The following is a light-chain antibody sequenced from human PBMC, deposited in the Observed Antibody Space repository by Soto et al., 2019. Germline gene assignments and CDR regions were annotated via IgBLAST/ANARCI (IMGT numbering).Light chain of an antibody. Sequence: EIVLTQSPATLSASPGERATLSWGASQSVRSNLAWYQQKPGQAPRLLIYGASTRATGIPDRFSGSEYGTDFNLTISRLEPEDFVVYYCQQYGNSPFTFGQGTRLEIK. CDR1: QSVRSN. V-gene: IGKV3-20*01. CDR3: QQYGNSPFT. CDR2: GAS. J-gene: IGKJ5*01.